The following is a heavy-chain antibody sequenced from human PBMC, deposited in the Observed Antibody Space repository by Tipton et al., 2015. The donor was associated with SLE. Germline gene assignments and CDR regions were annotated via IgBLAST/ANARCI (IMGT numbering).Heavy chain of an antibody. J-gene: IGHJ3*02. CDR2: IYYCGST. V-gene: IGHV4-59*01. CDR3: ARAKWRDDFDI. CDR1: GGSISSYY. Sequence: TLSLTCTVSGGSISSYYWSWIRQPPGKGLEWIGYIYYCGSTNYNPSLKSRVTISLDTSKNQFSLKLSSVTAADTAVYYCARAKWRDDFDIWGQGTMVTVSS. D-gene: IGHD5-12*01.